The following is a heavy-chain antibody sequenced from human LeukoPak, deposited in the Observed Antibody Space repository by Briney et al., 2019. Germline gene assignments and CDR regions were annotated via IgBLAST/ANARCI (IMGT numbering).Heavy chain of an antibody. J-gene: IGHJ2*01. CDR3: ARVGDHFHWYLDL. V-gene: IGHV3-53*01. Sequence: GGSLRLSCAASGFTVSSSYMTWIRQAPGKGLEWVSILYSGSSTYYADSVEGRFTISRDSSKNTLFLQMNDLRAEDTAVYYCARVGDHFHWYLDLWGRGTLVTVSS. CDR2: LYSGSST. D-gene: IGHD3-3*02. CDR1: GFTVSSSY.